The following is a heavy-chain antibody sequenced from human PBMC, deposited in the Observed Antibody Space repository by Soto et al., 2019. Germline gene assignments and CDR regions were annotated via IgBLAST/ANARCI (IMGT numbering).Heavy chain of an antibody. V-gene: IGHV1-69*01. CDR3: ARGLYCGGGCYSHFDY. CDR1: GGTFSNYP. J-gene: IGHJ4*02. Sequence: VQLVQSGAEVKKPGSSVKVSCKASGGTFSNYPFIWVRQAPGQGLDWMGGIIPIFGTTDYGHRFQGRVTITAVESTNTAYMELSSLRSDDTAVYYCARGLYCGGGCYSHFDYWGQVTLVTVSS. D-gene: IGHD2-21*02. CDR2: IIPIFGTT.